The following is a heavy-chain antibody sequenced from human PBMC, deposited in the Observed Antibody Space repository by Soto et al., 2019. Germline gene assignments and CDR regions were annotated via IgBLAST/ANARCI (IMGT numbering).Heavy chain of an antibody. V-gene: IGHV4-39*01. CDR1: GGSISSGSYY. J-gene: IGHJ4*02. CDR3: ARHGGSSGWYYYFDY. Sequence: PSETLSLTCTVSGGSISSGSYYWGWIRQPPGKGLEWIGNIYYSGSTYYNPSLESRITISVDTSKNQFSLNLSSVTAADTAVYFCARHGGSSGWYYYFDYWGQGTLVTVSS. CDR2: IYYSGST. D-gene: IGHD6-19*01.